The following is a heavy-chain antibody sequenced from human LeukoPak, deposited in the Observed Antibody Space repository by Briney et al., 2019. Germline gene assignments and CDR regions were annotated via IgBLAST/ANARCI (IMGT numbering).Heavy chain of an antibody. CDR1: GYSISSGYY. J-gene: IGHJ4*02. CDR2: IYHSGST. D-gene: IGHD4-17*01. CDR3: ARVDSGSLVTTSYYFDY. Sequence: SETLSLTCAVSGYSISSGYYWGWIRQPPGKGLEWIGSIYHSGSTYYNPSLKSRVTISVYTSKNQFSLKLSSVTAADTAVYYCARVDSGSLVTTSYYFDYWGQGTLVTVSS. V-gene: IGHV4-38-2*01.